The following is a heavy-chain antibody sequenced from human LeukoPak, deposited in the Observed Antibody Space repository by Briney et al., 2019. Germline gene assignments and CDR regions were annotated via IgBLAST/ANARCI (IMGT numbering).Heavy chain of an antibody. V-gene: IGHV1-24*01. CDR2: FDPEDGET. CDR3: ATGNYVGYFDY. CDR1: GYTFTRYC. J-gene: IGHJ4*02. Sequence: GASVKVTCKASGYTFTRYCIHWVRQAPGKGLEWMGGFDPEDGETIYAQKFQGRVTMTEDTSTDTAYMELSSLRSEDTAVYYCATGNYVGYFDYWGQGTLVTVSS. D-gene: IGHD1-7*01.